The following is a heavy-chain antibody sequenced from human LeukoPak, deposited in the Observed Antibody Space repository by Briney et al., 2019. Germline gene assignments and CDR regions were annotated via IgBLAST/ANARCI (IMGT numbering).Heavy chain of an antibody. D-gene: IGHD5-18*01. CDR2: IYSGDSDT. Sequence: GESLNISCQRSGYIFTSYWIGLVRPMPGKGLEWVGIIYSGDSDTRYSPSFQGQVTISADKSISTAYLQWSSLKASDTAMYYCARSKGYSSDHDYWGQRTLVTVSS. V-gene: IGHV5-51*01. CDR1: GYIFTSYW. J-gene: IGHJ4*02. CDR3: ARSKGYSSDHDY.